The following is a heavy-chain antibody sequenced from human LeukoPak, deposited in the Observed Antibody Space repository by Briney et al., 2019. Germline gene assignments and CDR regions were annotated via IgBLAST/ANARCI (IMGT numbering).Heavy chain of an antibody. V-gene: IGHV4-39*01. CDR1: GGSISSSSYY. CDR3: ARPAASSGWEES. CDR2: IYYSGST. J-gene: IGHJ5*02. D-gene: IGHD6-19*01. Sequence: SETLSLTCTVSGGSISSSSYYWGWIRQPPGKGLEWIGSIYYSGSTYYNPSLKSRVTISVDTSKNQFSLELSSVTAADTAVYYCARPAASSGWEESWGQGTLVTVSS.